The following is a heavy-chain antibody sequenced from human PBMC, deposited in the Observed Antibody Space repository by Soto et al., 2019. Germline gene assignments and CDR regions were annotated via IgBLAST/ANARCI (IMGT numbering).Heavy chain of an antibody. CDR2: ISGGGSNT. Sequence: EVQLLESGGGLVQPGGSLRLSCAASGFTFNNYAMSWVRQAPGKGLEWVSGISGGGSNTYYADSVKGRFTISRDNSKNPLDLEMNSLRAEDTAVYYWSKRPRYSAHLIDYWGQGSLVTVSS. J-gene: IGHJ4*02. V-gene: IGHV3-23*01. CDR3: SKRPRYSAHLIDY. D-gene: IGHD1-26*01. CDR1: GFTFNNYA.